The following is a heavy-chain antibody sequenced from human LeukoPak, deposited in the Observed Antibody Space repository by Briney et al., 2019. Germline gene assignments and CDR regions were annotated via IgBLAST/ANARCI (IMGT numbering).Heavy chain of an antibody. V-gene: IGHV5-51*01. CDR2: XXXXDSXX. D-gene: IGHD4-17*01. CDR3: ARTIFPDYGDYGFDAFDI. Sequence: GESLKISCKGSGYSFTSYWXXXXXXXXXXXXXXXXXXXXXDSXXXYSPSFQGQXXXSADKSISTAYLQWSSLKASDTAMYYCARTIFPDYGDYGFDAFDIWGQGTMVTVSS. CDR1: GYSFTSYW. J-gene: IGHJ3*02.